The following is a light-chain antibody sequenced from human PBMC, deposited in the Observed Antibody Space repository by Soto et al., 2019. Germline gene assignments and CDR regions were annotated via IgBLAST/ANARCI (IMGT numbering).Light chain of an antibody. CDR1: SSNIGSNY. Sequence: QAVVTQPPSASGTPGQRVTISCSGSSSNIGSNYVYWYQQFPGTAPKLLIYRNNQRPSGVPDRFSGSKSGTSASLAISGLRSEDEADYYCAAWDDSLSAYVVFGGGTKLTVL. J-gene: IGLJ2*01. CDR3: AAWDDSLSAYVV. CDR2: RNN. V-gene: IGLV1-47*01.